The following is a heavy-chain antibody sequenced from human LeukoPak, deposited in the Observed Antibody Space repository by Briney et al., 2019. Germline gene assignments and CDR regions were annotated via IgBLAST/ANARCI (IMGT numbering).Heavy chain of an antibody. Sequence: SETLSLTCTVSGASISSHYWSWIRQPPGKGLEWIGYIYYSGSTTYNPSLKSRVTISVDTSKNQFSLKLSSVTAADTAVYYCARGWSSGWYRNDYWGQGTLVTVSS. CDR2: IYYSGST. V-gene: IGHV4-59*11. CDR1: GASISSHY. CDR3: ARGWSSGWYRNDY. J-gene: IGHJ4*02. D-gene: IGHD6-19*01.